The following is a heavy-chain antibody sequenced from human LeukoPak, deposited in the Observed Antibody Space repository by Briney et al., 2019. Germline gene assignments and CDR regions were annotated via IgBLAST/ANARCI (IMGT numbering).Heavy chain of an antibody. Sequence: ASVKVSCKASGYTFTSYGISWVREAPGQGLEWMGWISAYKGNTNYAQKLQGRVTMTADTSTSTAYMELRSLRSDDTAVYYCARDSGYCSSTSCYTHDAFDIWGQGTMVTVSS. CDR1: GYTFTSYG. CDR2: ISAYKGNT. CDR3: ARDSGYCSSTSCYTHDAFDI. J-gene: IGHJ3*02. V-gene: IGHV1-18*01. D-gene: IGHD2-2*02.